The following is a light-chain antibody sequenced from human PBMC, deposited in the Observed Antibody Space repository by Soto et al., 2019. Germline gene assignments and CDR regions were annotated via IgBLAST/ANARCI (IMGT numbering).Light chain of an antibody. CDR3: SSYTSSSTLSTYV. CDR2: DVS. Sequence: QSVLTQPASGSGFPGQSSTISCTGTSSDVGGYNYVSWYQHHPGKAPTLMIYDVSNRPSGVSNRFSGSKSGNTASLIISGLQAEDEADYYCSSYTSSSTLSTYVFGTGTKVTVL. J-gene: IGLJ1*01. V-gene: IGLV2-14*03. CDR1: SSDVGGYNY.